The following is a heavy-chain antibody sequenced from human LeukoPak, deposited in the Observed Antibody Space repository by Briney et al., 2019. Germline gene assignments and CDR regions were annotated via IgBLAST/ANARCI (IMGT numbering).Heavy chain of an antibody. J-gene: IGHJ4*02. CDR2: INHSGST. V-gene: IGHV4-34*01. CDR3: ARGSAFPQEMATIYFDY. Sequence: SETLSLTCAVYGGSFSGYYWSWIRQPPGKGLEWIGEINHSGSTNYNPSLKSRVTISVDTSKNQFSLKLSSVTAADTAVYYCARGSAFPQEMATIYFDYWGQGTLVTVSS. CDR1: GGSFSGYY. D-gene: IGHD5-24*01.